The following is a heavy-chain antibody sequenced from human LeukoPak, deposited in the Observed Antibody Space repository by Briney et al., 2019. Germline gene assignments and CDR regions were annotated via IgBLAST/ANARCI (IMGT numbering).Heavy chain of an antibody. V-gene: IGHV4-59*11. CDR3: ARNRNYYDSSGDPLYFDY. CDR1: GGSISSHY. D-gene: IGHD3-22*01. J-gene: IGHJ4*02. Sequence: SETLSLTCTVSGGSISSHYWSWVRQPPGKGLEWVGYIYYSGSTNYNPSLKSRVTISVDTSKNQFSLKLSSVTAADTAVYYCARNRNYYDSSGDPLYFDYWGQGTLVTVSS. CDR2: IYYSGST.